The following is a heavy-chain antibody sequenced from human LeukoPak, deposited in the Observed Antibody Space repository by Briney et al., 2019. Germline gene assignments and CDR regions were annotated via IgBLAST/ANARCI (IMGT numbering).Heavy chain of an antibody. CDR1: GGSFSGYY. V-gene: IGHV4-34*01. J-gene: IGHJ4*02. CDR3: ARARRYYYGSGSYSEFDY. CDR2: INHSGST. D-gene: IGHD3-10*01. Sequence: PSETLSLTCAVYGGSFSGYYWSWIRQPPGKGLEWIGEINHSGSTNYNPSLKSRVTISVDTSKNQFSLKLSSVTAADTAVYYCARARRYYYGSGSYSEFDYWGQGTLVTVSS.